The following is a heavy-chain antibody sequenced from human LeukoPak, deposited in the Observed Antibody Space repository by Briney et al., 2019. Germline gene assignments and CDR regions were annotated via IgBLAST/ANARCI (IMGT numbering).Heavy chain of an antibody. Sequence: SETLSLTCTVSGGSISSGGYYWSWIRQHPGKGLDWIGYIYYSGSTYYNPSLKSRVTISVDTSKNQFSLKLSSVTAADTAVYYCARDCSSTSCSGQFDPWGQGTLVTVSS. CDR3: ARDCSSTSCSGQFDP. CDR2: IYYSGST. D-gene: IGHD2-2*01. J-gene: IGHJ5*02. CDR1: GGSISSGGYY. V-gene: IGHV4-31*03.